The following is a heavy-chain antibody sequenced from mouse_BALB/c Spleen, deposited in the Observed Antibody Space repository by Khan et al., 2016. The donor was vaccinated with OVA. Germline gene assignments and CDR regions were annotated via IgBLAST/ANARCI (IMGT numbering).Heavy chain of an antibody. V-gene: IGHV2-3*01. J-gene: IGHJ3*01. CDR2: IWGDGST. D-gene: IGHD2-2*01. Sequence: QVQLKESGPGLVAPSQSLSITCTVSGLSLTNYGISWIRQPPGKGLEWLGVIWGDGSTNYHSALISRLSINKDTSKSQVFLKLNSLQTDDTATYYWAIIYYGYDWFTYWGQGTLVTVSA. CDR3: AIIYYGYDWFTY. CDR1: GLSLTNYG.